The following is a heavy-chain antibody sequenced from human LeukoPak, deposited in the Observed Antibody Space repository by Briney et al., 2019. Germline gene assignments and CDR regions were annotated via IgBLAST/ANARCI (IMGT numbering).Heavy chain of an antibody. CDR3: ARDAAAGKFGTEYYFDY. CDR2: IIPILGIA. V-gene: IGHV1-69*04. D-gene: IGHD6-13*01. CDR1: GGTFSSYA. Sequence: ASVKVSCKASGGTFSSYAISWVRQAPGQGLEWMGRIIPILGIANYAQKFQGRVTITADKSTSTAYMELSSLRSEDTAVHYCARDAAAGKFGTEYYFDYWGQGTLVTVSS. J-gene: IGHJ4*02.